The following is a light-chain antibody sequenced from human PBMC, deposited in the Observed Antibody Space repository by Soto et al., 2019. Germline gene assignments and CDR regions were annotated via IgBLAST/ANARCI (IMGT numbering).Light chain of an antibody. Sequence: EIVMTQSLATLSESPGERATLSCRASQSVSSNLAWYQQKRGQAPRLLIYGTSTRATGIPARFSGSGSGTEFTLTISSLQSEDFAGYYCQQYNKWPLTFGGGTKVEIK. CDR2: GTS. V-gene: IGKV3-15*01. J-gene: IGKJ4*01. CDR3: QQYNKWPLT. CDR1: QSVSSN.